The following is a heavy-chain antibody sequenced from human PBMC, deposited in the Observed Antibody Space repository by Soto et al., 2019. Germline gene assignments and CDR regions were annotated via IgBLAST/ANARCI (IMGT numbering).Heavy chain of an antibody. D-gene: IGHD1-26*01. CDR3: AMGWELLGYYFDY. V-gene: IGHV1-69*12. Sequence: QVQLVQSGAEVKKPGSSVKVSCKASGGTFSSYAISWVRQAPGQGLEWMGGIIPIFGTANYAQKVQGRVTIPADESTSTAYMELSSLRSEDTAVDYCAMGWELLGYYFDYWGQGTLVTVSS. CDR2: IIPIFGTA. J-gene: IGHJ4*02. CDR1: GGTFSSYA.